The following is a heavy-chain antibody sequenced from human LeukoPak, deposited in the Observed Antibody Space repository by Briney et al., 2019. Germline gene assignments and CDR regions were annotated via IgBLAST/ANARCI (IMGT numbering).Heavy chain of an antibody. J-gene: IGHJ4*02. Sequence: PGGSLRLSCAASGFTFSSYGMHWVRQAPGKGLEWVAFIRYDGSNKYYADSVKGRFTISRDNSKNTLYLQMNSLRAEDTAVYYCATLGDYYGSGSYSVGDYWGQGTLVTVSS. CDR3: ATLGDYYGSGSYSVGDY. CDR2: IRYDGSNK. CDR1: GFTFSSYG. D-gene: IGHD3-10*01. V-gene: IGHV3-30*02.